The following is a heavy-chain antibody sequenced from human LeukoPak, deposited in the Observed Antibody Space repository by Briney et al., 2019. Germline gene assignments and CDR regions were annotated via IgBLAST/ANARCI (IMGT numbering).Heavy chain of an antibody. D-gene: IGHD2-15*01. J-gene: IGHJ4*02. CDR1: GFIFDDYA. CDR3: AKDRYCSDGTCSGGFDY. CDR2: ISGDGGSI. V-gene: IGHV3-43*02. Sequence: GGSLRLSCVGSGFIFDDYAMHWVRQVPGKGLEWVSLISGDGGSILYADSVQGRFIVSRDNSKNPEYLQMNSLRTEDTALYYCAKDRYCSDGTCSGGFDYWGQGALVTVSS.